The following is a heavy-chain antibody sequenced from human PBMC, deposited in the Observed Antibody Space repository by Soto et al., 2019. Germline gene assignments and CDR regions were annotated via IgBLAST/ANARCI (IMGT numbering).Heavy chain of an antibody. CDR2: IYYSGST. CDR1: GGSISSGVYY. J-gene: IGHJ4*02. CDR3: ARGAYYYDSSGYYCDY. V-gene: IGHV4-31*03. Sequence: SETLSLTCTVSGGSISSGVYYWIWIRQHPGKGLEWIGYIYYSGSTYYNPSLKSRVTISVDTSKNQFSLKLSSVTAADTAVYYCARGAYYYDSSGYYCDYWGQGTLVTVSS. D-gene: IGHD3-22*01.